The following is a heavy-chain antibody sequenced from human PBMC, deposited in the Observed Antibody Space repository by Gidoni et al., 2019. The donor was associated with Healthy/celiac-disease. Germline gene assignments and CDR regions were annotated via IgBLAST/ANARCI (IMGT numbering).Heavy chain of an antibody. CDR1: GFTLSSYA. CDR2: ISGSGGST. Sequence: EVQLLESGGGLVQPGGSLRLSCAASGFTLSSYAMSWVRQAPGKGLEWVSAISGSGGSTYYADSVKGRFTISRDNSKNTLYLQMNSLRAEDTAVYYCAKDHSGLRFLEWLRFDPWGQGTLVTVSS. V-gene: IGHV3-23*01. J-gene: IGHJ5*02. CDR3: AKDHSGLRFLEWLRFDP. D-gene: IGHD3-3*01.